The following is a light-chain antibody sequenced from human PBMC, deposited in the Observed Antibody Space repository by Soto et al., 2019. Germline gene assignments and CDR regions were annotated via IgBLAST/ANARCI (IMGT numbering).Light chain of an antibody. V-gene: IGKV1-39*01. CDR3: QQSYSTPIT. J-gene: IGKJ3*01. CDR1: QTISRN. CDR2: AAS. Sequence: DIQITQCPSSLSASVGDRVTITCRASQTISRNLNWYQQKPGKAPKLLIYAASSLQSGVPSTFSGSGSGTDFTLTISSLQPEDFATYYCQQSYSTPITFGPGTKVDIK.